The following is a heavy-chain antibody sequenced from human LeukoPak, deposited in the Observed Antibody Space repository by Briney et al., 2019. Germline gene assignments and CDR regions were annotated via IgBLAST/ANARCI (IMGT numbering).Heavy chain of an antibody. CDR2: ISSRGTTI. D-gene: IGHD4-17*01. V-gene: IGHV3-48*03. CDR3: APYGDYFDY. CDR1: GFTFDDYG. J-gene: IGHJ4*02. Sequence: PGGSLRLSCAASGFTFDDYGMSWVRQAPGKGLEWVSYISSRGTTIYYADSVKGRFTISRDNAKNSLYLEMNSLRDEDTAVYYCAPYGDYFDYWGQGTLVTVSS.